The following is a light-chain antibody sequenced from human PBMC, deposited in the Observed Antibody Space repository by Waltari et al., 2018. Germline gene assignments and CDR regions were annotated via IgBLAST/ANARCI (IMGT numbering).Light chain of an antibody. CDR2: DAS. J-gene: IGKJ1*01. CDR1: QSVSTK. CDR3: QQYHNWPPWT. V-gene: IGKV3D-15*01. Sequence: EIVMTQSPATLSVSPGEGVTLSCRASQSVSTKLAWYQLKPGQAPRLLIYDASSRATGIPARFSGSGSGTEFTLTISSMQSEDFALYYCQQYHNWPPWTCGQGTKVE.